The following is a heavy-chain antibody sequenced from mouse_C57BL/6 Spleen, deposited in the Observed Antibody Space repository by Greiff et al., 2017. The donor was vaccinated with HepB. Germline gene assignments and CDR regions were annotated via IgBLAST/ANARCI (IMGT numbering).Heavy chain of an antibody. D-gene: IGHD1-1*01. Sequence: QVQLQQSGPGLVQPSQRLSITCTVSGFSLTSYGVHWVRQSPGKGLEWLGVIWSGGSTDYNAAFISRLSISKDNSKSQVFFKMNSLQADDTAIYYCARYGYYYGSSYLYAMDYWGQGTSVTVSS. J-gene: IGHJ4*01. CDR3: ARYGYYYGSSYLYAMDY. CDR1: GFSLTSYG. CDR2: IWSGGST. V-gene: IGHV2-2*01.